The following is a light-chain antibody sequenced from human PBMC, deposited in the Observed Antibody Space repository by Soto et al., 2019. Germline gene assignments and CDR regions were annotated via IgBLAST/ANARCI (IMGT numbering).Light chain of an antibody. J-gene: IGLJ1*01. CDR1: SSDVGAYNY. Sequence: SVLTQPPSASGSPGQSVTISCTGTSSDVGAYNYVSWYQQHPGKAPKLMIYHVSKRPSGVPDRFSGSKSGNAASLTISGLQAEDEADYYCCTDAGTYKVFGTGTKVTVL. V-gene: IGLV2-11*01. CDR2: HVS. CDR3: CTDAGTYKV.